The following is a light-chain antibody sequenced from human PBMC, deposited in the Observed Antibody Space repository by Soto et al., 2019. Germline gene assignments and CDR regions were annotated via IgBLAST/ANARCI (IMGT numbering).Light chain of an antibody. CDR2: KAT. CDR3: QQYHDFQYT. J-gene: IGKJ2*01. Sequence: DFQMTQSPSTLSASVGDGVTITCRASQSIGSGLAWYQQQPGKAPKLLIYKATNLQRGVSSRFSGSGSGTDFSLTISSLQPADSATYDCQQYHDFQYTFGQGTKLEI. CDR1: QSIGSG. V-gene: IGKV1-5*03.